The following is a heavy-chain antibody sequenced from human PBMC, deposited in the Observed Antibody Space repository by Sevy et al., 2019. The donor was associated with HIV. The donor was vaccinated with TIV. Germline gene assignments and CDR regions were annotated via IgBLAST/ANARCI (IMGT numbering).Heavy chain of an antibody. CDR1: GYSFTNYL. CDR3: ARHRAPSRGHSVYYHHGMDV. Sequence: GESLKISCKGSGYSFTNYLIAWVRQMPGKGLEWMGIIYPGDSETRYSPSFQGQVTMSADKSITTAYLQWSSLKSSDTAMYYCARHRAPSRGHSVYYHHGMDVWGQGTTVTVSS. V-gene: IGHV5-51*01. J-gene: IGHJ6*02. D-gene: IGHD3-22*01. CDR2: IYPGDSET.